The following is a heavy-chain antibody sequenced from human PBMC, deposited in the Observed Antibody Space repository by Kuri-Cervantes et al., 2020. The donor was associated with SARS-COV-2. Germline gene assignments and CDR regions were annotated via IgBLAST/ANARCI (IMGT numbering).Heavy chain of an antibody. CDR2: ISGSGGNT. Sequence: GESLKISCAASGFTFSSYAMSWVRQAPGKGLEWVSAISGSGGNTYYADSVKGRFTISRDNSKKTLYLQMNSLRVEDTALYYCAPRDYWGQGILVTVSS. V-gene: IGHV3-23*01. CDR1: GFTFSSYA. CDR3: APRDY. J-gene: IGHJ4*02.